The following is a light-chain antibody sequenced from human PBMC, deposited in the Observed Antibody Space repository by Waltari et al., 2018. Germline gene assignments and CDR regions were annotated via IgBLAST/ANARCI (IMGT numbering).Light chain of an antibody. CDR1: QSVRSHF. J-gene: IGKJ4*01. V-gene: IGKV3-20*01. CDR3: QQYVSSPLT. CDR2: GAS. Sequence: EIVLTQSPGTLSLSPGERATLSCRASQSVRSHFLAWYQQKPGQAPRLLIYGASSRATGVPDRFSGSGSGTGFTLTISRLEPEDFAVYYCQQYVSSPLTFGGGTKVEIK.